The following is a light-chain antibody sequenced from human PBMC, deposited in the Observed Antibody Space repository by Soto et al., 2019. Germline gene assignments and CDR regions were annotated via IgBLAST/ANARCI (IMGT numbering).Light chain of an antibody. J-gene: IGLJ2*01. V-gene: IGLV2-14*03. Sequence: QSALTQPASVSGSPGQSITISCTGSNDDIGDYNYVSWYQQHPGKAPKLMIYDVTNRPSGVSDRFSGSKSGNTASLTISGLQAEDESDYYCSSYRSGATPYVIFGGGTKLTV. CDR2: DVT. CDR1: NDDIGDYNY. CDR3: SSYRSGATPYVI.